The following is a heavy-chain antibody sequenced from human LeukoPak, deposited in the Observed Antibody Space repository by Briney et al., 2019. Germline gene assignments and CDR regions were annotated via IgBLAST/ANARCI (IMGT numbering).Heavy chain of an antibody. CDR2: IYTSGST. J-gene: IGHJ4*02. Sequence: SQTLSLTCTVSGGSISSGSYYWSWIRQPAGKGLEWIGRIYTSGSTNYNPSLKSRVTISVDTSKNQFSLKLSSVTAADTAVYYCARFSGSYCDYWGQGTLVTVSS. V-gene: IGHV4-61*02. CDR3: ARFSGSYCDY. CDR1: GGSISSGSYY. D-gene: IGHD3-10*01.